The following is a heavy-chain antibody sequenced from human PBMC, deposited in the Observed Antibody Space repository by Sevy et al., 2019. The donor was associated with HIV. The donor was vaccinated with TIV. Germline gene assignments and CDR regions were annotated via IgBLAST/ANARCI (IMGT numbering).Heavy chain of an antibody. D-gene: IGHD6-19*01. Sequence: GGSLRLSCVASGFNLENFWMNWVRQAPGKGLEWVANIRQDGSEIYYVAPVKGRFTISRDNARNLVYLQMNSLRVEDTALYYCVRAIQSDGSFWGQGALVTVSS. CDR3: VRAIQSDGSF. J-gene: IGHJ4*02. V-gene: IGHV3-7*01. CDR1: GFNLENFW. CDR2: IRQDGSEI.